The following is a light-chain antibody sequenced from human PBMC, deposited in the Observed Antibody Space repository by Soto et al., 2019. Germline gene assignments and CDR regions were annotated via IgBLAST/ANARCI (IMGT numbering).Light chain of an antibody. CDR3: QQYGSSSTWT. CDR2: GTS. J-gene: IGKJ1*01. V-gene: IGKV3-20*01. Sequence: ETVFTQSPCTLSLSPGDRATLSCRAIQSVSSSSLAWYQQRPGQAPRLLIYGTSSRATGIPDRFSGSGSGTDFTLTISRLEPEDFAVYYCQQYGSSSTWTFGQGTKVDIK. CDR1: QSVSSSS.